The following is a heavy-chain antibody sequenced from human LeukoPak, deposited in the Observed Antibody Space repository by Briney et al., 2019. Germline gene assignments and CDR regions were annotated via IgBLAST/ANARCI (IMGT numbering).Heavy chain of an antibody. Sequence: GGSLRLSCAASGFTFSSFAMHWVRQAPGKGLEWVALISYDGANKYYADSVKGRFTISRDNSKNTLYLQMNGLRPEDTAVYYCARNGYGDYDGGRYFDYWGQGTLVTVSS. J-gene: IGHJ4*02. CDR3: ARNGYGDYDGGRYFDY. CDR1: GFTFSSFA. CDR2: ISYDGANK. V-gene: IGHV3-30*03. D-gene: IGHD4-17*01.